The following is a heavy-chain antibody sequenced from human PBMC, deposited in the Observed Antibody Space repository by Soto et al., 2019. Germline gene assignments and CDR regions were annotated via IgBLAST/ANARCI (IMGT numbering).Heavy chain of an antibody. CDR2: IYYSGNT. J-gene: IGHJ5*02. CDR3: ARGAGGGTGVTGCAP. V-gene: IGHV4-59*01. CDR1: GGSISNYY. D-gene: IGHD6-19*01. Sequence: SETLSLTCTVSGGSISNYYWTWIRQPPGKGLEWIGYIYYSGNTNYNPSLKSRVTISLDTSKNQWSLKVSSVTAADTAVYYCARGAGGGTGVTGCAPGGQGTLVTVSS.